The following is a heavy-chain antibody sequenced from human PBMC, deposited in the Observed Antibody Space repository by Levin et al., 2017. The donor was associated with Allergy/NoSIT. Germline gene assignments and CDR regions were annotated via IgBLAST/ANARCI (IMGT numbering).Heavy chain of an antibody. CDR1: GGSISRSSYY. V-gene: IGHV4-39*07. CDR3: AREYCNTPSCSMSGERGWDTHNKNWFDP. D-gene: IGHD2-2*01. Sequence: PSETLSLTCTVSGGSISRSSYYWGWIRQPPGKGLEWIGNIYYSGSTYYNPSLKSRVTISVDTSKNKFSLKLTSVTAADTAVYYCAREYCNTPSCSMSGERGWDTHNKNWFDPWGQGTLVSVSS. J-gene: IGHJ5*02. CDR2: IYYSGST.